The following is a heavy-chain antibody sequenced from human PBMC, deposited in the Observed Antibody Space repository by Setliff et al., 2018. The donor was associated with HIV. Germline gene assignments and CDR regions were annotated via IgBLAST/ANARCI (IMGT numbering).Heavy chain of an antibody. V-gene: IGHV4-39*01. CDR1: GGSISSSGYF. CDR2: IYYSGST. J-gene: IGHJ4*02. Sequence: SETLSLTCTVSGGSISSSGYFWGWIRQPPGEGLEWIGSIYYSGSTYYNPSLKSRVTVSVDTSENQFSLKLSSVTVADTAVYYCARRYYDSSGYYYPFDYWGQGTLVTVSS. D-gene: IGHD3-22*01. CDR3: ARRYYDSSGYYYPFDY.